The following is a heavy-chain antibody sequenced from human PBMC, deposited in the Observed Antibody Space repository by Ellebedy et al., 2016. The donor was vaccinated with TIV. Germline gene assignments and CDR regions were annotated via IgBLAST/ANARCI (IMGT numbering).Heavy chain of an antibody. V-gene: IGHV1-2*02. Sequence: ASVKVSCXASGYTFTGYYMHWVRQAPGQGLEWMGWINPNSGGTNYAQKFQGRVTMTRDTSISTAYMELSRLRSDDTAVYYCARGPVLLWFGELSYFWGNYYYGMDVWGQGTTVTVSS. CDR1: GYTFTGYY. CDR3: ARGPVLLWFGELSYFWGNYYYGMDV. CDR2: INPNSGGT. D-gene: IGHD3-10*01. J-gene: IGHJ6*02.